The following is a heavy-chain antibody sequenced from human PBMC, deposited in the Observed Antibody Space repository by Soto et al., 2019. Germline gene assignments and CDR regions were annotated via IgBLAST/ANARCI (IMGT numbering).Heavy chain of an antibody. D-gene: IGHD3-22*01. CDR1: GGTFRSFA. Sequence: ASVKVSCKASGGTFRSFAISWVRQASGQGLEWMGGIIPIFGTANYAQNFQGRVTITTDKSTSTAYMELSSLSSEDTAIYYCSRDYYDSTGHEKYYYYGMDVWGQGTTVTVSS. V-gene: IGHV1-69*05. CDR2: IIPIFGTA. J-gene: IGHJ6*02. CDR3: SRDYYDSTGHEKYYYYGMDV.